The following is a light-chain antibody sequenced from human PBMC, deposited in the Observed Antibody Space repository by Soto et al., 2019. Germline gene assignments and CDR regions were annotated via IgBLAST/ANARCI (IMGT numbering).Light chain of an antibody. CDR3: CSYARPTFYA. CDR2: EVN. J-gene: IGLJ1*01. Sequence: QSVLTQPRSVSGSPGQSVTISCTGTSSDVGGYNYVSWYQQHPGRAPKLMISEVNKRPSGVPDRFSGSKSGNTASLTISGLQAEDEADYYCCSYARPTFYAFATGTKLTVL. CDR1: SSDVGGYNY. V-gene: IGLV2-11*01.